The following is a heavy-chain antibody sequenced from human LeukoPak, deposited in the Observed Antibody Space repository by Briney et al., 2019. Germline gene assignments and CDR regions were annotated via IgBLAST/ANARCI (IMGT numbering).Heavy chain of an antibody. J-gene: IGHJ4*02. CDR1: GFNFNTYW. CDR2: IKQEGSER. CDR3: ARLSAMLRGPEAFYYFEY. Sequence: GRSLRLSCAASGFNFNTYWMSWVRQAPGKWLEWLANIKQEGSERYYVGSLKGRFTVSRENAKNSLYLQRNSLRADDTAVYYCARLSAMLRGPEAFYYFEYWGQGTLVTVSS. D-gene: IGHD3-10*01. V-gene: IGHV3-7*01.